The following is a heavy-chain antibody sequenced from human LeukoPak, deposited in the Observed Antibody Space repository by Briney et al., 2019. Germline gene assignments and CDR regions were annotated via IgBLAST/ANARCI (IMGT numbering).Heavy chain of an antibody. D-gene: IGHD4-17*01. Sequence: GGSLGLSCAASGFTFSSYAMSWVRQAPGKGLEWVSAISGSGGSTYYADSVKGRFTISRDNSKNTLYLQMNSLRAEDTAVYYCAKGLDNGDPALRLYGMDVWGQGTTVTVSS. CDR3: AKGLDNGDPALRLYGMDV. CDR2: ISGSGGST. V-gene: IGHV3-23*01. CDR1: GFTFSSYA. J-gene: IGHJ6*02.